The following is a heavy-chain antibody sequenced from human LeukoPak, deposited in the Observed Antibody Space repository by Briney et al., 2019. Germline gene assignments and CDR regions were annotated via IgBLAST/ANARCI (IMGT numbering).Heavy chain of an antibody. CDR3: AKHNSDRPRGAFDI. CDR1: GFTFSNYA. CDR2: ISGSGGST. V-gene: IGHV3-23*01. Sequence: GGSLRLSCAASGFTFSNYAMSWVRQAPGKGLEWVSTISGSGGSTYYADSVKGRFTISRDNSKNTLYLQMNSLRAEDTAVYYCAKHNSDRPRGAFDIWGQGTMVTVSS. D-gene: IGHD6-19*01. J-gene: IGHJ3*02.